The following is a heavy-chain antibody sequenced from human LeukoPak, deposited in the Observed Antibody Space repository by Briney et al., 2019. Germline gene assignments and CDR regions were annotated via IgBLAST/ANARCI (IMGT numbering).Heavy chain of an antibody. V-gene: IGHV4-38-2*02. Sequence: SETLSLTCTVSGYSISSGYYWGWIRQPPGKGLEWIGSIYHSGSTYYNPSLKSRVTISVDTSKNQFSLKLSSVTAADTAVYYCARETQIYGSVFDAFDIWGQGIMVTVSS. D-gene: IGHD3-10*01. CDR1: GYSISSGYY. CDR3: ARETQIYGSVFDAFDI. J-gene: IGHJ3*02. CDR2: IYHSGST.